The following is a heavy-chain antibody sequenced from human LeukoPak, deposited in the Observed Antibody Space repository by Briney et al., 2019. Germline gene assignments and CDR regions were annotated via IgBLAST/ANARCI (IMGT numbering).Heavy chain of an antibody. CDR3: ARVWFGELLLFDP. V-gene: IGHV1-2*02. CDR1: GYTFTGYY. CDR2: INPNSGGT. Sequence: SVKVSCKASGYTFTGYYMHWVRQAPGQGLEWMGWINPNSGGTNYAQKFQGRVTMTRDTSISTAYMELSRLRSDDTAVYYCARVWFGELLLFDPWGQGTLVTVSS. D-gene: IGHD3-10*01. J-gene: IGHJ5*02.